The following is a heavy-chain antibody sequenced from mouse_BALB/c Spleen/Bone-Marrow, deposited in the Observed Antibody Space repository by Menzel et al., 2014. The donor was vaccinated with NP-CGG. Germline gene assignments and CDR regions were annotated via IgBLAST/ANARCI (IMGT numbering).Heavy chain of an antibody. Sequence: EVQLQQSGPELVKPGASVKISCKTSGYTFTEYTIHWVKQSHGKSLEWIGGINPKNGCTTYKQKFKGKATLTVDNSSSTAYMELRSLTTEDSAVYYCARDWYYYGSSSSWFAHWGQGTLVTVSA. CDR2: INPKNGCT. CDR3: ARDWYYYGSSSSWFAH. V-gene: IGHV1-18*01. J-gene: IGHJ3*01. CDR1: GYTFTEYT. D-gene: IGHD1-1*02.